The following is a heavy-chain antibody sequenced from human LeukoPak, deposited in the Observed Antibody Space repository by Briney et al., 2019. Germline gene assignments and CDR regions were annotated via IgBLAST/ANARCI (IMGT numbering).Heavy chain of an antibody. V-gene: IGHV4-39*01. J-gene: IGHJ6*03. D-gene: IGHD3-16*01. CDR2: IYYSGST. CDR1: GGSISSNSFY. Sequence: SETLSLTCSVSGGSISSNSFYWGWIRQPPGKGLEWSGSIYYSGSTFYNSSLESRVSLSVDMSKNQLSLKLTSMTAADTAVYYCARQGADYFYYYIGVWGEGTAVAVSS. CDR3: ARQGADYFYYYIGV.